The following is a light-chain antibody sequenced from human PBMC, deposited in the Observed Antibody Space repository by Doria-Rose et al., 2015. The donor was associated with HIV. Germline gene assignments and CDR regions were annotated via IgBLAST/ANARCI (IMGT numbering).Light chain of an antibody. CDR1: QSSSSTY. V-gene: IGKV3-20*01. Sequence: EIVLTQSPGTLSLSPGERATLSCRASQSSSSTYLAWYQQKPDKTPSLLIYDGSTRATGIPDRFSASGSGTDFTLAINRLEPEDVALYYCHQYGSSWTFGQGTKVEI. J-gene: IGKJ1*01. CDR2: DGS. CDR3: HQYGSSWT.